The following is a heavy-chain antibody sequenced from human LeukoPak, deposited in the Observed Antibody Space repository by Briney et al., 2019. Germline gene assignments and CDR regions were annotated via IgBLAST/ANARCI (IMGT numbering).Heavy chain of an antibody. V-gene: IGHV1-46*01. Sequence: GASVKVSCKASGYTFTGYYMHWVRQAPGQGLEWMGIINPSGGSTSYAQKFQGRVTMTRDTSTSTVYMELSSLRSEDTAVYYCARDLVVVVAPRHYYYYGMDVWGQGTTVTVSS. CDR2: INPSGGST. J-gene: IGHJ6*02. CDR1: GYTFTGYY. CDR3: ARDLVVVVAPRHYYYYGMDV. D-gene: IGHD2-15*01.